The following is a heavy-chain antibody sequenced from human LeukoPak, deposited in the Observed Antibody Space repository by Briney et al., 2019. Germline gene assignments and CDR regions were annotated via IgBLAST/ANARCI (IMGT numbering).Heavy chain of an antibody. CDR3: AKDLLHYYDSSGYDY. D-gene: IGHD3-22*01. J-gene: IGHJ4*02. V-gene: IGHV3-30*02. Sequence: GGSLRLSCTASGFTFRSYAMHWVRQAPGKGLEWVAFIRYDGSNKYYADSVKGRFTISRDNSKNTLYLQMNSLRAEDTAVYYCAKDLLHYYDSSGYDYWGQGTLVTVSS. CDR2: IRYDGSNK. CDR1: GFTFRSYA.